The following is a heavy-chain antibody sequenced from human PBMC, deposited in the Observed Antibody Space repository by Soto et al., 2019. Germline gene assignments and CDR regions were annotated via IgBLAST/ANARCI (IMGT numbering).Heavy chain of an antibody. D-gene: IGHD3-22*01. Sequence: SETLSLTCTVSGGSVSSGSYYWSWIRQPPGKVLEWIVYIYYSGSTNYNPSLKSRVTISLDTSNNQFSLKLSSVTSADTAVYYCARTTYYYDSSGYLDYWGQGTLVTVSS. V-gene: IGHV4-61*01. J-gene: IGHJ4*02. CDR2: IYYSGST. CDR1: GGSVSSGSYY. CDR3: ARTTYYYDSSGYLDY.